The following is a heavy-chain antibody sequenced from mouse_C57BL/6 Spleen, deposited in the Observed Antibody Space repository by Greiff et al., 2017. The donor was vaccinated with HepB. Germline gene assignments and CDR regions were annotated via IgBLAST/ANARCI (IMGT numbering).Heavy chain of an antibody. CDR2: IDPEDGET. J-gene: IGHJ3*01. CDR1: GFNIKDYY. V-gene: IGHV14-2*01. D-gene: IGHD1-1*01. Sequence: EVQLQQSGAELVKPGASVKLSCTASGFNIKDYYMHWVKQRTEQGLEWIGRIDPEDGETKYAPTFQGKATITADTSSNTAYLQLSSLTAEDTAVYYCASYYGTVAYWGQGTLGTVSA. CDR3: ASYYGTVAY.